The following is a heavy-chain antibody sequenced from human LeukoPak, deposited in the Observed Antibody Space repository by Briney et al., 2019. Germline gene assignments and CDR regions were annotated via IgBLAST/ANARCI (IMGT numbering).Heavy chain of an antibody. Sequence: SVKVSCKASGGTFSSYAISWVRQAPGQGLEWMGGIIPIFGTANYAQKFQGRVTITADESTSTAYMELSSLRSEDTAVYYCARGDIVATITEINYYYYYMDVWGKGTTVTISS. D-gene: IGHD5-12*01. V-gene: IGHV1-69*13. J-gene: IGHJ6*03. CDR2: IIPIFGTA. CDR1: GGTFSSYA. CDR3: ARGDIVATITEINYYYYYMDV.